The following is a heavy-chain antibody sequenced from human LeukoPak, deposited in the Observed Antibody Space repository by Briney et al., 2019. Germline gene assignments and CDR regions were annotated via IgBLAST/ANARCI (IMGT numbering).Heavy chain of an antibody. Sequence: GGSLRLSCAASGFTVSSNYMSWVRQAPGKGLEWVSVFYSSGATYYADSVKGRFTISRDNAKNSLYLQMNSLRAEDTAVYYCARVYDNYFDYWGQGTLVTVSS. CDR1: GFTVSSNY. CDR3: ARVYDNYFDY. V-gene: IGHV3-53*01. CDR2: FYSSGAT. D-gene: IGHD3-16*01. J-gene: IGHJ4*02.